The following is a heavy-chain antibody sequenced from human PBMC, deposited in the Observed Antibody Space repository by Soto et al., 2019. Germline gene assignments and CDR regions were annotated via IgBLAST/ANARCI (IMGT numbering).Heavy chain of an antibody. CDR2: ISYDGSNK. Sequence: PGGSLRLSCAASGFTFSSYGMHWVRQAPGKGLEWVAVISYDGSNKYYADSVKGRFTISRDNSKNTLYLQMNSLRAEDTAVYDCAKDLQKGLRDGMDVWGQGTTVTVSS. D-gene: IGHD5-12*01. CDR1: GFTFSSYG. J-gene: IGHJ6*02. V-gene: IGHV3-30*18. CDR3: AKDLQKGLRDGMDV.